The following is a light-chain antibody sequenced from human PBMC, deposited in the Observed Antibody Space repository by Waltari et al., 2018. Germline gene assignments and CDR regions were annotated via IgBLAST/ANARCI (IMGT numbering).Light chain of an antibody. CDR1: STNIGDNY. J-gene: IGLJ3*02. Sequence: QSVLTQLPSASGTPWQGVPISCSGSSTNIGDNYVYWYQQFPGTSPKLLIHRNNQRPSGVPDRFSGSKSGTSAFLVISGLRSEDEADYHCATWDDSLSGWVFGGGTKVTVL. CDR2: RNN. V-gene: IGLV1-47*01. CDR3: ATWDDSLSGWV.